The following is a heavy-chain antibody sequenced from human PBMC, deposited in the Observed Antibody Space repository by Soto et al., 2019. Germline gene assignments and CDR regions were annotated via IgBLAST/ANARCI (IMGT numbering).Heavy chain of an antibody. CDR2: IYYSGST. CDR3: ARGRGDTAMAWYY. D-gene: IGHD5-18*01. Sequence: QEQLQESGPGLVKPSETLSLTCTVSGGSISSYYWSWIRQPPGKGLEWIGYIYYSGSTNYNPSLKSRVTISVDTSKNQFSLKLSSVTAADTAVYYCARGRGDTAMAWYYWGQGTLVTVSS. V-gene: IGHV4-59*01. J-gene: IGHJ4*02. CDR1: GGSISSYY.